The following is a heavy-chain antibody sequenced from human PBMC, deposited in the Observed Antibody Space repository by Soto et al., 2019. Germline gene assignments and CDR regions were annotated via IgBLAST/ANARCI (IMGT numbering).Heavy chain of an antibody. V-gene: IGHV3-7*03. CDR3: ARDRPTGDFPLYYFYY. D-gene: IGHD7-27*01. J-gene: IGHJ4*02. CDR1: GFTFSSYW. CDR2: IKQDGSEK. Sequence: GGSLRLSCAASGFTFSSYWMSWVRQAPGKGLEWVANIKQDGSEKYYVDSVKGRFTISRDNAKNSLYLQMNSLRAEDTAVYYCARDRPTGDFPLYYFYYWGQGTLVTVSS.